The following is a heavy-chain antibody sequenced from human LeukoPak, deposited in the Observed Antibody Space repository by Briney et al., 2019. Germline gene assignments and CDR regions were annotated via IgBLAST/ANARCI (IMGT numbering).Heavy chain of an antibody. J-gene: IGHJ3*02. CDR3: ARDFTMVRGVNYAFDI. CDR1: GYTFTGYY. CDR2: IQPNSGGI. V-gene: IGHV1-2*02. Sequence: ASVKVCCKASGYTFTGYYMHWVRQAPGQGLEWMGWIQPNSGGINYAQKFQGRVTMTRDTSISTAYMELSRLRSDDTAVYYCARDFTMVRGVNYAFDIWGQGTMVTVSS. D-gene: IGHD3-10*01.